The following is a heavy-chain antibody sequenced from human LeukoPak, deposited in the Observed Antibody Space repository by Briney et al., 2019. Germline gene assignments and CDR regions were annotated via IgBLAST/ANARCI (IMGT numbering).Heavy chain of an antibody. Sequence: RGSLRLSCAASGFTFSSYAMSWVRQAPGKGLEWVSAISGSGGSTYYADSVKGRFTISRDNSKNTLYLQMNSLRAEDTAVYYCAKAPGDYVWGSPFDYWGQGTLVTVSS. CDR1: GFTFSSYA. V-gene: IGHV3-23*01. CDR3: AKAPGDYVWGSPFDY. CDR2: ISGSGGST. J-gene: IGHJ4*02. D-gene: IGHD3-16*01.